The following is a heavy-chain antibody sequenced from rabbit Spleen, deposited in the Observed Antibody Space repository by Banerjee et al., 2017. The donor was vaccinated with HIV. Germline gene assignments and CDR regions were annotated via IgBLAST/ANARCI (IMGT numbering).Heavy chain of an antibody. CDR1: GFSFSSSYW. V-gene: IGHV1S40*01. CDR2: IYGGSSSST. Sequence: QSLEESGGDLVKPGASLTLTCTASGFSFSSSYWICWVRQAPGKGLEWIACIYGGSSSSTYYASWAKGRFTISKTSSTTVTLQMTSLTAADTATYFCVRTVSDYYRWNLWGQGTLVTVS. J-gene: IGHJ4*01. CDR3: VRTVSDYYRWNL. D-gene: IGHD1-1*01.